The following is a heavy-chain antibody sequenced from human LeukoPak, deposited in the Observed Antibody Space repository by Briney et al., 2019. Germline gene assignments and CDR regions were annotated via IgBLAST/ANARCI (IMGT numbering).Heavy chain of an antibody. Sequence: GGSLRLSCAASGFTVRDTYMSWVRQAPGKGLEWLSLIYVRAGTFSAEPVKGRLTISRNISKNTVYLQMNSLRAEDTAVYYCAKWGYGMDVWGQGNTVTVSS. CDR3: AKWGYGMDV. CDR1: GFTVRDTY. J-gene: IGHJ6*02. CDR2: IYVRAGT. D-gene: IGHD2-8*01. V-gene: IGHV3-53*01.